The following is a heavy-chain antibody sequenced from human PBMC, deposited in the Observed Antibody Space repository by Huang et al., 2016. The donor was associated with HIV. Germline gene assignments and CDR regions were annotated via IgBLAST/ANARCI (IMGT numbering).Heavy chain of an antibody. V-gene: IGHV4-39*01. CDR1: GGSISSSSYY. J-gene: IGHJ3*02. D-gene: IGHD2-2*01. Sequence: QLQLQESGPGLVKPSETLSLTCSVSGGSISSSSYYWGWIRQPPGKGLEWSGSIYYSGSTFFNPALKSRVTIAVDTSKNQFSRGLSSVTAADTSVYYCARHMDCSSSSCLAGGHERGPFDMWGQGTMVTVSS. CDR2: IYYSGST. CDR3: ARHMDCSSSSCLAGGHERGPFDM.